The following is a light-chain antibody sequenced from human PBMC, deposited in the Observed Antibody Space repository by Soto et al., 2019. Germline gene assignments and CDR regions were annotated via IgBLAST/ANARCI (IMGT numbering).Light chain of an antibody. CDR1: QSISSW. CDR2: DAS. Sequence: IQITHSPSTLSASVGARVTITCRASQSISSWLAWYQQKPGKAPKLLIYDASSLESGVPSRFSGSRSGAEFTLTINSLQSEDFAVYYCQPYNNWPLTFGGGTKVDIK. J-gene: IGKJ4*01. CDR3: QPYNNWPLT. V-gene: IGKV1-5*01.